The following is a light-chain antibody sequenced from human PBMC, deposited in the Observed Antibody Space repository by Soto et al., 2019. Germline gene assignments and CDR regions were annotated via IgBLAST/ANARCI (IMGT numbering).Light chain of an antibody. CDR3: CSYATGSTRVV. J-gene: IGLJ2*01. CDR2: EGY. Sequence: QSALTQPASVSGSPGQSITISCTGTSSDVGNYNLVSWYQQYPGKAPKLMIYEGYKRPSGISNRFSGSRSGNTASLTISGLRDADEAGYYCCSYATGSTRVVFGGGTKLTVL. CDR1: SSDVGNYNL. V-gene: IGLV2-23*01.